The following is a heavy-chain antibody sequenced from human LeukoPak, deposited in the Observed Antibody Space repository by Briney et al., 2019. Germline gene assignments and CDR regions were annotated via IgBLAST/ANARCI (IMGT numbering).Heavy chain of an antibody. J-gene: IGHJ2*01. V-gene: IGHV3-33*01. CDR3: ARDDQTATGFDL. D-gene: IGHD6-13*01. CDR1: AFAFNSYG. Sequence: GGSLRLSCEASAFAFNSYGMHGVRQAPGKGLEGVAVIWYDGSNKYYADSVKGRFTISRDNSKNTLYLQMNSLRAEDTAVYYCARDDQTATGFDLWGRGTLVTVSS. CDR2: IWYDGSNK.